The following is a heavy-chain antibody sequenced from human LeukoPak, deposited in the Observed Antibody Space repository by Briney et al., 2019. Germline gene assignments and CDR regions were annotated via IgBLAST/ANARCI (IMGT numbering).Heavy chain of an antibody. CDR2: ISGSGGST. Sequence: LPGGSLRLSCAASGFTFSSYAMSWVRQAPGKGREWVSAISGSGGSTYYADSVKGRFTISRDNSKNTLYLQMNSLRAEDTAVYYCAKDTGDDSSGYYDYWGQGTLVTVSS. CDR1: GFTFSSYA. V-gene: IGHV3-23*01. J-gene: IGHJ4*02. D-gene: IGHD3-22*01. CDR3: AKDTGDDSSGYYDY.